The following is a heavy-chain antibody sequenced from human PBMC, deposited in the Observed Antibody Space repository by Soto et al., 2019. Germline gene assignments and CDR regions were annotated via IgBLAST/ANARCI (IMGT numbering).Heavy chain of an antibody. CDR2: ISGSGGST. CDR3: AKDLVYSSGWYWYLDY. Sequence: GGSLRLSCAASGFTFSSYAMSWVRQAPGKGLEWASAISGSGGSTYYADSVKGRFTISRDNSKNTLYLQMNSLRAEDTAVYYCAKDLVYSSGWYWYLDYWGQGTLVTVSS. D-gene: IGHD6-19*01. V-gene: IGHV3-23*01. J-gene: IGHJ4*02. CDR1: GFTFSSYA.